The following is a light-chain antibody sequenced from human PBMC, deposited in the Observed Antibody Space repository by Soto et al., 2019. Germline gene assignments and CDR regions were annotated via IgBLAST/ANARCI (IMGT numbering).Light chain of an antibody. Sequence: EIVLTQSRGTVSLSPGERPTLSCRASQNIRSNVAWYQQRPGQAPRLLIFGASVRATGVPDRFSGSGSGTDFTLTINSLQSEDSAVYYCQNYNYWPPATFGGGTKVDIK. CDR1: QNIRSN. CDR3: QNYNYWPPAT. J-gene: IGKJ4*01. CDR2: GAS. V-gene: IGKV3-15*01.